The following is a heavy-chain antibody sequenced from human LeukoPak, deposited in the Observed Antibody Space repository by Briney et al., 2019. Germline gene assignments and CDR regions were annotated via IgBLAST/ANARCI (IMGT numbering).Heavy chain of an antibody. D-gene: IGHD1-26*01. Sequence: ASVKVSCKASGYTFTSYGISWVRQAPGQGLEWMGWISAYNGNTNYAQKLQGRVTMTTDTSTSTAYMELRSLRSVDTAVYYCAREWELLHYFDYWGQGTLVTVSS. CDR1: GYTFTSYG. CDR3: AREWELLHYFDY. J-gene: IGHJ4*02. CDR2: ISAYNGNT. V-gene: IGHV1-18*01.